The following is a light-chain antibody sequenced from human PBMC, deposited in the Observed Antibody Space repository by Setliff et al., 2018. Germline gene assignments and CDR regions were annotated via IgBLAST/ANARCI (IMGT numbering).Light chain of an antibody. Sequence: QSVLTQPPSASGSPGQSVAISCTGTSRDVGGFNFVSWYQQHPGKAPKLIIYEVSKRPSGVPDRFSGSKSGNTASLTVSGLQAEDEADYYCSSHGGSNNWSVFGTGTKVTVL. V-gene: IGLV2-8*01. CDR1: SRDVGGFNF. CDR2: EVS. J-gene: IGLJ1*01. CDR3: SSHGGSNNWSV.